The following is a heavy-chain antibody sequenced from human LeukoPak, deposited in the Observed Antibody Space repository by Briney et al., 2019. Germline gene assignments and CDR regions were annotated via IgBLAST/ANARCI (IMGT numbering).Heavy chain of an antibody. V-gene: IGHV3-23*01. Sequence: PGGSLRLSCAASGFTFSSYGMSWVRQAPGKGLEWVSAISGSGGSTYYADSVKGRFTISRDNSKNTLYLQMNSLRAEDTAVYYCAKDRGWWLQAYKYYFDYWGQGTLVTVSS. CDR2: ISGSGGST. D-gene: IGHD5-24*01. CDR3: AKDRGWWLQAYKYYFDY. CDR1: GFTFSSYG. J-gene: IGHJ4*02.